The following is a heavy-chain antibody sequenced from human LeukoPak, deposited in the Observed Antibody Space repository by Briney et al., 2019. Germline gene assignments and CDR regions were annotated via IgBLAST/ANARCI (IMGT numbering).Heavy chain of an antibody. CDR2: IYYSGST. CDR1: GGSISSYY. CDR3: ARHSGGSGSYYNDGFDY. V-gene: IGHV4-59*08. Sequence: PSETLSLTCTVSGGSISSYYWSWIRQPPGKGLEWIGYIYYSGSTNYNPSLKSRVTISVDTSKNQFSLKLSSVTAADTAVYYCARHSGGSGSYYNDGFDYWGQGTLVTVFS. D-gene: IGHD3-10*01. J-gene: IGHJ4*02.